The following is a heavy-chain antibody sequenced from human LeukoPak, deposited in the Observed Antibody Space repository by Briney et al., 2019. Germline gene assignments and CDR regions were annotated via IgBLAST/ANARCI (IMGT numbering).Heavy chain of an antibody. Sequence: ASVKVSCKASGYTFTSYYMHWVRQAPGQGLEWMGWINPNSGGTNYAQKFQGRVTMTRDTSISTAYMELSRLRSDDTAVYYCARAGGYSGYDAPYYFDYWGQGTLVTVSS. J-gene: IGHJ4*02. CDR2: INPNSGGT. CDR1: GYTFTSYY. CDR3: ARAGGYSGYDAPYYFDY. D-gene: IGHD5-12*01. V-gene: IGHV1-2*02.